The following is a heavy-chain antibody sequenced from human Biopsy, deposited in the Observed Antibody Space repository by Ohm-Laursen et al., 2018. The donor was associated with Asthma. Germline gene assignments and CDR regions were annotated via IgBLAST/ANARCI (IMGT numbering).Heavy chain of an antibody. CDR2: IYSGGTS. V-gene: IGHV3-53*01. Sequence: SLRLSCAASGFAASRDHMFWVRQAPGKGLEWVSVIYSGGTSHTADSVRGRFTISRDYSKNTLYLQMHSLRAEDTAVYYCARGDSSNWPHYYFDYWGQGTLVTVSS. J-gene: IGHJ4*02. D-gene: IGHD3-22*01. CDR3: ARGDSSNWPHYYFDY. CDR1: GFAASRDH.